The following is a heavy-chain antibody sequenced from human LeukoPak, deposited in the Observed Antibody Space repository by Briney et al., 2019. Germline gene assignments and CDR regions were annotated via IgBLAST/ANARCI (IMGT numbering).Heavy chain of an antibody. D-gene: IGHD1-26*01. Sequence: SETLSLTCTVSGGSISSYYWSWIRQPPGKGLEWIGYIYYSGSTNYNPSLKSRVTISVDTSKSQFSLKLSSVTAADTAVYYCARGVGGSYYVGFFDYWGQGTLVTVSS. CDR1: GGSISSYY. J-gene: IGHJ4*02. CDR3: ARGVGGSYYVGFFDY. CDR2: IYYSGST. V-gene: IGHV4-59*01.